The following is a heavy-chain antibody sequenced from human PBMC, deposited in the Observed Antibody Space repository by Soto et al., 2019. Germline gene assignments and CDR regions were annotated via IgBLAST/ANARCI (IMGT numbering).Heavy chain of an antibody. CDR3: ARSPPSSSTSCYICGGWFDP. J-gene: IGHJ5*02. CDR2: IYYSGST. D-gene: IGHD2-2*02. V-gene: IGHV4-31*03. CDR1: GGSISSGGYY. Sequence: QVQLQESGPGLVKPSQTLSLTCTVSGGSISSGGYYWSWIRQHPGKGLEWIGYIYYSGSTYYNPSLKSRVTISVDTSKNQFSLKLSSVTAADTAVYYCARSPPSSSTSCYICGGWFDPWGQGTLVTVS.